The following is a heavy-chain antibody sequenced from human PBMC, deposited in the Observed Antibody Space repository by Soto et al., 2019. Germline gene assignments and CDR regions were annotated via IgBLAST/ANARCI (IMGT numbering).Heavy chain of an antibody. V-gene: IGHV3-21*01. CDR2: ISSSGYFM. J-gene: IGHJ4*02. D-gene: IGHD6-6*01. Sequence: EVQLVESGGGLVKPGGSLRLSCAASGFNFSDYSMNWVRQAPGKGLEWVSSISSSGYFMNYADSVRGRFIISKDSTKNSLYLQMNNLRAEDTAVYYCARGEYSSSPVLDYWGQGTLVTVSS. CDR1: GFNFSDYS. CDR3: ARGEYSSSPVLDY.